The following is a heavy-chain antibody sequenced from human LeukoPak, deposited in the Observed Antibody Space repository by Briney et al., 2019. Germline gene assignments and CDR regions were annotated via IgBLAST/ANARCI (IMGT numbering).Heavy chain of an antibody. V-gene: IGHV3-74*01. CDR3: ARDSPTVTTAWVVDY. CDR1: GFTFSSYW. CDR2: ISILGSNT. Sequence: GGSLRLSCAASGFTFSSYWMNWVRQVPGKGLVWVSRISILGSNTNYAESVKGRFTISRDNAKTTLYLQMNSLRAEDTAVYYCARDSPTVTTAWVVDYWGEGTLVTVSS. J-gene: IGHJ4*02. D-gene: IGHD4-17*01.